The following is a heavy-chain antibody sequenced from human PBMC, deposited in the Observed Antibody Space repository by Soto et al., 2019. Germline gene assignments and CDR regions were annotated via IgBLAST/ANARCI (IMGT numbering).Heavy chain of an antibody. Sequence: SETLSLTCTVSQDSIRGSNYFGGWILQPPGKGLEWIGSIHDRGTTCYSPSLRSRVTISADKSTNQFSLKLNSVTDADTAVYYWARTTGRDLDFWGQGTPATASS. CDR1: QDSIRGSNYF. CDR2: IHDRGTT. CDR3: ARTTGRDLDF. V-gene: IGHV4-39*01. J-gene: IGHJ4*02. D-gene: IGHD4-4*01.